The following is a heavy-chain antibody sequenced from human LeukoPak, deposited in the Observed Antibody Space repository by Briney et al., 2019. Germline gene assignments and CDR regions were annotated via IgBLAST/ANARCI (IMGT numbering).Heavy chain of an antibody. V-gene: IGHV3-30-3*01. CDR1: GFTFNNYA. D-gene: IGHD1-1*01. CDR2: ITSDGNKK. CDR3: ARTALLQHLDAFDI. J-gene: IGHJ3*02. Sequence: GRSLRLSCAASGFTFNNYAMHWVRQAPGKGLEWVAVITSDGNKKYYADSVKGRFTISRDNSKNTLYLQMNSLRAEDTAVYYCARTALLQHLDAFDIWGQGTMVTVSS.